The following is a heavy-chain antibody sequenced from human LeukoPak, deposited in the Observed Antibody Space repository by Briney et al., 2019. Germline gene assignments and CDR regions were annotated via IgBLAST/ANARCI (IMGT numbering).Heavy chain of an antibody. D-gene: IGHD3-10*01. CDR2: IYYSGST. V-gene: IGHV4-30-4*01. CDR1: GGSISSGDYY. CDR3: ARGSMVRGVIGFDY. J-gene: IGHJ4*02. Sequence: PSETLSLTCTVSGGSISSGDYYWSWIRQPPGKGLEWIGYIYYSGSTYYNPSLKSRVTISVDTSKNQFSLKLSSVAAADTAVYYCARGSMVRGVIGFDYWGQGTLVTVSS.